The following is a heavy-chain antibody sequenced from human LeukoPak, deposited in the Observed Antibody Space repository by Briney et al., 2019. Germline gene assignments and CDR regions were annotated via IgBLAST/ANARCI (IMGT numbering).Heavy chain of an antibody. CDR2: ISDDGSNE. J-gene: IGHJ4*02. CDR3: ATPKGGSGSHRAPLEY. CDR1: GFTFDDYA. D-gene: IGHD3-10*01. Sequence: PGGSLRLSCAASGFTFDDYAMHWVRQAPGKGLEWVAIISDDGSNEYYADSVKGRFTISRDNSKNTLYLQMNSLRAEDTAVYYCATPKGGSGSHRAPLEYWGQGTLVTVST. V-gene: IGHV3-30-3*01.